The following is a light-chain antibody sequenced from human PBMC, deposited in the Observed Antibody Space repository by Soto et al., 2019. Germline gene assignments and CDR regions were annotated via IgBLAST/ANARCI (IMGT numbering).Light chain of an antibody. J-gene: IGLJ2*01. CDR1: SSNIGSNV. CDR2: SNN. Sequence: QSVLIQPPSASGTPGQRVTISCSGSSSNIGSNVVNWYQQLPGTAPRLLIYSNNQRPSGVLDRFSGSESGTSASLAISGLQSEDEADYYCATWDDRLNGRVFGGGTKLTVL. V-gene: IGLV1-44*01. CDR3: ATWDDRLNGRV.